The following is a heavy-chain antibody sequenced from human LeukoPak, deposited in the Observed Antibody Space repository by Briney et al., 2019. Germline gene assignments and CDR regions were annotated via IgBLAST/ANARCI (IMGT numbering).Heavy chain of an antibody. J-gene: IGHJ4*02. Sequence: SETLSLTCTVSGGSISSYYWSWIRQPPGKGLEWIGYIYYSGSTNYNPSLKSRVTILVDTSKNQFSLKLSSVTAADTAVYYCARLKYYFDYWGQGTLVTVSS. CDR3: ARLKYYFDY. CDR1: GGSISSYY. V-gene: IGHV4-59*08. D-gene: IGHD3-16*01. CDR2: IYYSGST.